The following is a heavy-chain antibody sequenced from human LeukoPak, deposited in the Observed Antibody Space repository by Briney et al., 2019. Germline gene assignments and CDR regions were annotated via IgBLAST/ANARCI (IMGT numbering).Heavy chain of an antibody. CDR3: ASIISGLRYFDWSIRPHQADYFDY. CDR1: GGSISSSSYY. D-gene: IGHD3-9*01. J-gene: IGHJ4*02. V-gene: IGHV4-39*07. Sequence: SETLSLTCTVSGGSISSSSYYWGWIRQPPGKGLEWIGSIYYSGSTYYNPSLKSRVTISVDTSKNQFSLKLSSVTAADTAVYYCASIISGLRYFDWSIRPHQADYFDYWGQGTLVTVSS. CDR2: IYYSGST.